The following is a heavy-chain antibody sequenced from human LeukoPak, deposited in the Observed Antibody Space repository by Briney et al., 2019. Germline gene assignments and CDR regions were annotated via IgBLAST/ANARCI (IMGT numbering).Heavy chain of an antibody. D-gene: IGHD3-16*02. V-gene: IGHV3-21*01. CDR1: GFTFSCYW. Sequence: GGSLRLSCAASGFTFSCYWMSWVRQAPGKGLGWVSSISSSSSYIYYADSVKGRFTVSRDNAKKSLYLQMNSLRGEDTAVYYCARVFSESLGLSTPPLDYWGQGTLVTVSS. CDR3: ARVFSESLGLSTPPLDY. J-gene: IGHJ4*02. CDR2: ISSSSSYI.